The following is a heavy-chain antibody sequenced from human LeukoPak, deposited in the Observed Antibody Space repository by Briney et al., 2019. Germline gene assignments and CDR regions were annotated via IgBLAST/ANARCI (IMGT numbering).Heavy chain of an antibody. D-gene: IGHD5-18*01. CDR2: IYTSGST. CDR3: ASDVDTAMAPSN. V-gene: IGHV4-61*02. Sequence: SETLSLTCTVSGGSISRGSYYWSWIRQPAGKGLEWIGRIYTSGSTNYNPSLKSRVTISVDTSKNQFSLKLSSVTAADTAVYYCASDVDTAMAPSNWGQGTLVTVSS. J-gene: IGHJ4*02. CDR1: GGSISRGSYY.